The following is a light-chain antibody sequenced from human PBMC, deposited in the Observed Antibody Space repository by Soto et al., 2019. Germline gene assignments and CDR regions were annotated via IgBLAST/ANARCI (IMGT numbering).Light chain of an antibody. J-gene: IGLJ2*01. CDR1: SSNIGAGYG. CDR3: QSYDISLSVV. CDR2: GNS. V-gene: IGLV1-40*01. Sequence: QSVLTQPPSVSGAPGQRVTISCTGSSSNIGAGYGVHWYQQLPGTAPKLLIYGNSNRPSGVPDRFSGSKSGISASLAITGLQAEDEADYYCQSYDISLSVVFGGGTKLTVL.